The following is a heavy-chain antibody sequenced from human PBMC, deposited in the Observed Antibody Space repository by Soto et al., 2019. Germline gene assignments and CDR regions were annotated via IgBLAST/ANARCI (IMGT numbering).Heavy chain of an antibody. V-gene: IGHV4-31*03. D-gene: IGHD3-10*01. CDR1: GVTISSGGYY. J-gene: IGHJ5*02. CDR2: IFYSGST. Sequence: QVQLQETGPGLVKPSQTLSLTCTVSGVTISSGGYYWSWIRQHPEKGLELIGYIFYSGSTYYNPFLKRRFQISVVTSKNQSSLKLSTETAADRAVYYCARDGAYYGSGTLGPWGQGTLVTVSS. CDR3: ARDGAYYGSGTLGP.